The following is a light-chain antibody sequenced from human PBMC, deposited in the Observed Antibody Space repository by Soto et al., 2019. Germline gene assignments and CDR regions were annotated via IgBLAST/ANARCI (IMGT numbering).Light chain of an antibody. V-gene: IGKV3-20*01. J-gene: IGKJ1*01. CDR1: QSVRSSY. Sequence: EFVLTQSPATLSLSPGERATLSCRASQSVRSSYLAWYQQKPGQAPRLLIYGASSRATGIPDRFSGSGSGTDFTLTISRLEPEDFAVYYCQQYGSSGTFGQGTKVDIK. CDR2: GAS. CDR3: QQYGSSGT.